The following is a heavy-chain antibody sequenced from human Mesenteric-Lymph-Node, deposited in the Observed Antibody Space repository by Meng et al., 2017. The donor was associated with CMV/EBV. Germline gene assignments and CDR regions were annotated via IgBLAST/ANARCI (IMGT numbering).Heavy chain of an antibody. CDR3: AKDDAVVAS. Sequence: GESLKISCTASGFSFTTYGMHWVRQTPDKRLEWVAFIRMDGSDKFYGASVKGRFTISRDMSRKSLFLQMNRLRTDDTAVYYCAKDDAVVASWGQGTLVTVSS. V-gene: IGHV3-30*02. J-gene: IGHJ4*02. CDR1: GFSFTTYG. CDR2: IRMDGSDK. D-gene: IGHD4-23*01.